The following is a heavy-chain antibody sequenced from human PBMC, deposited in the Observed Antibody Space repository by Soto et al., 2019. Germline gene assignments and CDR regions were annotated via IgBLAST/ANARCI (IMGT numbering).Heavy chain of an antibody. V-gene: IGHV3-72*01. CDR2: TRNKANSYTT. Sequence: GGSLRLSCAASGFTFSDHYMDWVRQAPGKGLEWVGRTRNKANSYTTEYAASVKGRFTISRDDSKNSLYLQMNSLKTEDTAVYYCARGYCSGRYYYYGMDVWGEGTTVTVSS. CDR3: ARGYCSGRYYYYGMDV. J-gene: IGHJ6*01. CDR1: GFTFSDHY. D-gene: IGHD3-10*01.